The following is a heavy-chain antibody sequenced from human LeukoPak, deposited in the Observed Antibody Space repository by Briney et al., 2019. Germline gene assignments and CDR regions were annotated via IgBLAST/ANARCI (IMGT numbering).Heavy chain of an antibody. D-gene: IGHD3-22*01. Sequence: ASVKVSCKASGYTFTSYDINWVRQAPGQGLEWMGWMNPNSGNTGYAQKFQGRVTMTRNTSISTAYMELSSLRSEDTAVYCCARGGAYDSSGHNFDYWGQGTLVTVSS. CDR3: ARGGAYDSSGHNFDY. CDR2: MNPNSGNT. CDR1: GYTFTSYD. J-gene: IGHJ4*02. V-gene: IGHV1-8*01.